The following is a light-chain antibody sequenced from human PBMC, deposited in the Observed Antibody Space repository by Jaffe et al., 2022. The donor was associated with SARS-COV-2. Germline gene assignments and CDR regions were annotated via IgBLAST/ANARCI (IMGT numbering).Light chain of an antibody. V-gene: IGLV2-14*01. Sequence: QSALTQSASVSGSPGQSITISCAGTSSDVGGYNYVSWYQQHPGKAPKLMIYEVSNRPSGVSDRFSGSKSGNTASLTISGLQAEDEADYYCTSFTSSRTVVFGGGTKVTVL. CDR1: SSDVGGYNY. CDR3: TSFTSSRTVV. J-gene: IGLJ2*01. CDR2: EVS.